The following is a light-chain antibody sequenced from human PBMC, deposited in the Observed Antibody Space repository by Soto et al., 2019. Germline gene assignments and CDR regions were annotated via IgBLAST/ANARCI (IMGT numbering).Light chain of an antibody. V-gene: IGLV1-47*02. CDR3: PAWDASLSGYV. CDR2: SNN. Sequence: QSVLTQPPSASGTPGQRVTISCSGSSSNIGSNYVYWYQQLPGTAPKLLIYSNNQRPSGVPDRFSGSKSGTSASLAISGLRSEDEADYYCPAWDASLSGYVFGTGTKVTV. CDR1: SSNIGSNY. J-gene: IGLJ1*01.